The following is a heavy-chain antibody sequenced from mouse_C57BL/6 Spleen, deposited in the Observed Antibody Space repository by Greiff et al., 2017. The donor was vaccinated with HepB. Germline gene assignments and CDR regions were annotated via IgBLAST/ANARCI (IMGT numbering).Heavy chain of an antibody. D-gene: IGHD1-1*01. V-gene: IGHV1-85*01. CDR2: IYPRDGST. CDR3: ARDGSRGYFDV. Sequence: QVQLKESGPELVKPGASVKLSCKASGYTFTSYDINWVKQRPGQGLEWIGWIYPRDGSTKYNEKFKGKATLTVDTSSSTAYMELHSLTSEDSAVYFCARDGSRGYFDVWGTGTTVTVSS. CDR1: GYTFTSYD. J-gene: IGHJ1*03.